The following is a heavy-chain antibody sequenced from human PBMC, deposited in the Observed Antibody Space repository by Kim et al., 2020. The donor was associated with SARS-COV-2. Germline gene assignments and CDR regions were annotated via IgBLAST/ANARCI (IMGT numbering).Heavy chain of an antibody. Sequence: ASVKVSCKASGYTFTNYGIIWVRQVPGQGLEWMGWISAYNGNTNYAQKLQGRVTMTTDTSTSTAYMELRSLKSDDTAVYYCARLPSPFGWFDPWGQGTLVTVSS. CDR3: ARLPSPFGWFDP. V-gene: IGHV1-18*01. D-gene: IGHD3-10*01. J-gene: IGHJ5*02. CDR1: GYTFTNYG. CDR2: ISAYNGNT.